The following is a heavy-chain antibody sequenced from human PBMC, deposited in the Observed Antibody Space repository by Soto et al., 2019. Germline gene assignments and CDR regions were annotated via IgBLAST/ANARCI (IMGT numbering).Heavy chain of an antibody. CDR3: ARGSGYVDFDY. D-gene: IGHD5-18*01. V-gene: IGHV3-23*01. CDR1: GFTFSTYT. CDR2: ITGGSNT. J-gene: IGHJ4*02. Sequence: GGSLRLSCAASGFTFSTYTMNWFRQAPGKGLEWVSAITGGSNTYYGDSVKGRFTISRDNAKNSLYLQMNSLRDEDTAVYYCARGSGYVDFDYWGQGTLVTVYS.